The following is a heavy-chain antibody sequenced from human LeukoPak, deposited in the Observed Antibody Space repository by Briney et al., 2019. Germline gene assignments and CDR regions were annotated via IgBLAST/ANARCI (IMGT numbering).Heavy chain of an antibody. V-gene: IGHV4-39*01. CDR2: IYYSGST. Sequence: SETLSLTCTVSGGSISSSSYYWGWIRQPPGKGLEWIGSIYYSGSTYYNPSLKSRVTISVDTSKNQFSLQLNSVTPEDTAVYYCASVIAAAGGIGDAFDIWGQGTMVTVSS. D-gene: IGHD6-13*01. J-gene: IGHJ3*02. CDR3: ASVIAAAGGIGDAFDI. CDR1: GGSISSSSYY.